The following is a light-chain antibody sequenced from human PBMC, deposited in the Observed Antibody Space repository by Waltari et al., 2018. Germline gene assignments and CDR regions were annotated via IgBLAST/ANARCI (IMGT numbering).Light chain of an antibody. CDR1: QSISSY. J-gene: IGKJ2*01. CDR2: AAS. V-gene: IGKV1-39*01. CDR3: QQSYSTLYT. Sequence: DIQMTQSPSSLSASVGDRVTITCRANQSISSYLNWYQQKPGKAPKLLIDAASSLQSGVPARFSGSGSGTDFTLTISSLQPEDFATYYCQQSYSTLYTFGQGTKLEIK.